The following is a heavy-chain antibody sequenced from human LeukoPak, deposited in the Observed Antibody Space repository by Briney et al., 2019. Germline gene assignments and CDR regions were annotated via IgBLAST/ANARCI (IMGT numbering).Heavy chain of an antibody. J-gene: IGHJ4*02. CDR3: AREQTVAIYFDY. CDR2: IIPVLGVA. Sequence: HGASVKVSCKASGGTFSRDVISWVRQAPGQGLEWMGRIIPVLGVANYAQNFQGRVTITADKSTSTAYMELSSLRYEDTAVYYCAREQTVAIYFDYWGQGTLVTVSS. V-gene: IGHV1-69*10. D-gene: IGHD6-19*01. CDR1: GGTFSRDV.